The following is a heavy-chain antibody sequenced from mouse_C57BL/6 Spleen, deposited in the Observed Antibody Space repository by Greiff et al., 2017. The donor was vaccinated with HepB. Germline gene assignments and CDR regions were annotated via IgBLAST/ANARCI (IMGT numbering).Heavy chain of an antibody. CDR3: ARFQVCYDASYYAMDY. D-gene: IGHD2-4*01. CDR2: INPNNGGT. CDR1: GYTFTDYY. J-gene: IGHJ4*01. Sequence: EVQLQQSGPELVKPGASVKISCKASGYTFTDYYMNWVKQSHGKSLEWIGDINPNNGGTSYNQKFKGKATLTVDKSSSTAYMELHSLTSEDSAVYYCARFQVCYDASYYAMDYWGQGTSVTVSS. V-gene: IGHV1-26*01.